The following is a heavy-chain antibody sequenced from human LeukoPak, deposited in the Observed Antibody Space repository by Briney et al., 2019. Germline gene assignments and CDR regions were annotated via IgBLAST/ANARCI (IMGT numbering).Heavy chain of an antibody. CDR2: INSDGSST. CDR1: GFTFSSYW. CDR3: ARWNGYYYGSGSYAGFHY. J-gene: IGHJ4*02. Sequence: GGSLRLSCAASGFTFSSYWMHWVRQAPGKGLVWVSRINSDGSSTSYADSVKGRFTISRDNAKNRLYLQMDSLRAEDTAVYYCARWNGYYYGSGSYAGFHYWGQGTLVTVSS. D-gene: IGHD3-10*01. V-gene: IGHV3-74*01.